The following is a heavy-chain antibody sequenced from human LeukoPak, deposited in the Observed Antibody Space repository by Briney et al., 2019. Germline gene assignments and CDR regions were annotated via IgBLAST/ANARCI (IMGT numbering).Heavy chain of an antibody. Sequence: GGSLRLSCAASGFTFSNYRMTWVRQAPGKGLEGVAHIKEDGGEKYYVDSVKGRFTISRDNAKKSLYLQMNSLRAEDTALYYCARALDCSGGSCYSYYYYYYMDVWGKGTTVTVSS. CDR3: ARALDCSGGSCYSYYYYYYMDV. CDR1: GFTFSNYR. V-gene: IGHV3-7*03. D-gene: IGHD2-15*01. J-gene: IGHJ6*03. CDR2: IKEDGGEK.